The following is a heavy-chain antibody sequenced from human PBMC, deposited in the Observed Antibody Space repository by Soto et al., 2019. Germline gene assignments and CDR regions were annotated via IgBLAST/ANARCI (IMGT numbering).Heavy chain of an antibody. CDR1: GGSISSYY. V-gene: IGHV4-59*01. Sequence: SETLSLTCTVSGGSISSYYWSWIRQPPGKGLEWIGYIYYSGSTNYNPSLKSRVTISVDTSKNQFSLKLSSVTAADTAVYYCARDRYSLVRFDIWGQGTMVIVSS. CDR2: IYYSGST. D-gene: IGHD2-15*01. J-gene: IGHJ3*02. CDR3: ARDRYSLVRFDI.